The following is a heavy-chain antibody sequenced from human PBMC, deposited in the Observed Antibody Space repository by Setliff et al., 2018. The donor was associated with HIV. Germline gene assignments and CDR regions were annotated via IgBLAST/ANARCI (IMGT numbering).Heavy chain of an antibody. CDR3: ARGLPATNGVWIDY. Sequence: SETLSLTCTVSSDSIRAYFWTWVRQPAGKGLEWIGHVYLSGGTNSNPSLKGRVTMSFDTSKNQFSLNLNSVTAADTAVYYCARGLPATNGVWIDYWGQGTLVTVSS. J-gene: IGHJ4*02. CDR2: VYLSGGT. V-gene: IGHV4-4*07. CDR1: SDSIRAYF. D-gene: IGHD2-8*01.